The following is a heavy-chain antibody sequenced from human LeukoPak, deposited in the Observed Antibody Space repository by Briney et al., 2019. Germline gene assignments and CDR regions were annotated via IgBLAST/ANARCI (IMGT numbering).Heavy chain of an antibody. CDR1: GGSFSGYY. Sequence: SETLSLTCAVYGGSFSGYYWSWIRQPPGKGLEWIGEINHSGSTYYNPSLKSRVTISVDTSKNQFSLKLSSVTAADTAVYYCARGTSVAYCGGDCQGGDLDYWGQGTLVTVSS. J-gene: IGHJ4*02. D-gene: IGHD2-21*02. CDR3: ARGTSVAYCGGDCQGGDLDY. V-gene: IGHV4-34*01. CDR2: INHSGST.